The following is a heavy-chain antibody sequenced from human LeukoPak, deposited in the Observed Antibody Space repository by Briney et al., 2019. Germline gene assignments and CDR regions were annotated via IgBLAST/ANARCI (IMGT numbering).Heavy chain of an antibody. V-gene: IGHV1-69*04. D-gene: IGHD1-26*01. CDR2: IIPIFGIA. J-gene: IGHJ4*02. Sequence: SVKVSCKASGGTFSSYAISWVRQAPGQGLEWMGRIIPIFGIANYAQKFQGRVTITADKSTSTAYMELSSLRSEDTAVYCCARDSDDSGYFVYWGQGTLVTVSS. CDR3: ARDSDDSGYFVY. CDR1: GGTFSSYA.